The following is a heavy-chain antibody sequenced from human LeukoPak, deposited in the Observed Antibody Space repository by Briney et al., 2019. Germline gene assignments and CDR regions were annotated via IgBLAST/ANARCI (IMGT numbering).Heavy chain of an antibody. CDR3: AKDSLSGDGKWEVDY. CDR1: GFIFSSYA. D-gene: IGHD7-27*01. J-gene: IGHJ4*02. CDR2: ISGSGGST. V-gene: IGHV3-23*01. Sequence: GGSLRLSCAASGFIFSSYAMSWVRQAPGKGLEWVSTISGSGGSTYYADSVKGRFTISRDNSKNTVYLQMNSLRAEDTAVYYCAKDSLSGDGKWEVDYWGQGTLVTVS.